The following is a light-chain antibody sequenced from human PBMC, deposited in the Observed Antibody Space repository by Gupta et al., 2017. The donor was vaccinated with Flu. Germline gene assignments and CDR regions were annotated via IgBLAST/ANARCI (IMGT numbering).Light chain of an antibody. CDR2: EVS. CDR3: SSYTSSSTRV. Sequence: SALTQPASVSGSSGQSIPLSCTGTSSDVGGYNYVSWYQQHPGKAPKLMIYEVSNRPSGVSNRFSGSKSGNTASLTISGLQAEDEADYYCSSYTSSSTRVFGTGTKVTVL. J-gene: IGLJ1*01. CDR1: SSDVGGYNY. V-gene: IGLV2-14*01.